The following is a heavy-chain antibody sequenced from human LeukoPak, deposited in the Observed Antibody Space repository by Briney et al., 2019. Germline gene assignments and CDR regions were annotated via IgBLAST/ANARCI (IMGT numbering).Heavy chain of an antibody. Sequence: PGGSLRLSCAASGFTFSSYWMSWVRQAPGKGLEWVANIKQDGSEEYYVDSVKGRFTISRDNAKNSLYLQMNSLRAEDTAVYYCARESPYSYYYGSGSYYRAAFFDYWGQGTLVTVSS. V-gene: IGHV3-7*05. CDR3: ARESPYSYYYGSGSYYRAAFFDY. J-gene: IGHJ4*02. CDR1: GFTFSSYW. D-gene: IGHD3-10*01. CDR2: IKQDGSEE.